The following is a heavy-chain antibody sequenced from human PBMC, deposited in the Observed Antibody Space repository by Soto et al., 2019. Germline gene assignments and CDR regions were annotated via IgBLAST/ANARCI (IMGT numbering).Heavy chain of an antibody. CDR2: INGSDGST. V-gene: IGHV3-23*01. D-gene: IGHD2-2*01. Sequence: GGSLRLSCAASGFTFSSYAISWVRQAPGEGLEWVSAINGSDGSTNYAESVKGRFNNSREKSKNMLYLQMNSLRAEDTAVYYCAKGGAQLLHYNWFDPWGQGTLVTVSS. CDR3: AKGGAQLLHYNWFDP. J-gene: IGHJ5*02. CDR1: GFTFSSYA.